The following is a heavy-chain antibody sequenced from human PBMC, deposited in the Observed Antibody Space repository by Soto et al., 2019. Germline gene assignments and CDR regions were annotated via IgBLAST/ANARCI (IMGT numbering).Heavy chain of an antibody. V-gene: IGHV4-34*01. Sequence: QVQLQQWGAGLLKPSETLSLSCAVYGGYFNDNYYTWFRQPPGKGLEWIGEISRSGTTKYIPSLKSRASISFDTSKTQVSLKVTSVTAADTAVYYWATSLWFGTQVELWGQGPLVTVSS. J-gene: IGHJ5*02. D-gene: IGHD3-10*01. CDR3: ATSLWFGTQVEL. CDR1: GGYFNDNY. CDR2: ISRSGTT.